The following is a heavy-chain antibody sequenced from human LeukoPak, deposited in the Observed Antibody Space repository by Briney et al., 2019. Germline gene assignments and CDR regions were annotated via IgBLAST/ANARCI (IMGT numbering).Heavy chain of an antibody. CDR1: GFTFSSYE. Sequence: GGSLRLSCVASGFTFSSYEMNWVRQAPGKGLEWVSYISVGGRTIYYADSVKGRFTISRDNAKNSLYLQMNSLRAEDTAVYYCARGVSGNYNWYFDSWGQGTLVTVSS. CDR2: ISVGGRTI. V-gene: IGHV3-48*03. J-gene: IGHJ4*02. D-gene: IGHD1-26*01. CDR3: ARGVSGNYNWYFDS.